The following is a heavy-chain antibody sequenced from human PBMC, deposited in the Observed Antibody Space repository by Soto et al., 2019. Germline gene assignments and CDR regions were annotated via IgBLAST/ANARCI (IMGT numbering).Heavy chain of an antibody. Sequence: ASVKVSCKAPGYTFTSYYMHWVRQAPGQGLEWMGIINPSGGSTSYAQKFQGRVTMTRDTSTSTVYMELSSLRSEDTAVYYCARGDSSSWKWYYYGMDVWGQGTTVTVSS. CDR3: ARGDSSSWKWYYYGMDV. V-gene: IGHV1-46*01. CDR1: GYTFTSYY. J-gene: IGHJ6*02. D-gene: IGHD6-13*01. CDR2: INPSGGST.